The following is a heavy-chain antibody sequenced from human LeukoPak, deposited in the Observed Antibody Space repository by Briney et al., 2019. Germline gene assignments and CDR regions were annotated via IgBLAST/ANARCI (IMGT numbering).Heavy chain of an antibody. CDR3: ARGGSGSYFDY. Sequence: ASVKVSCTASGYTFTSYDINWVRQATGQGLEWMGWMNPNSGGTNYAQKFQGWVTMTRDTSVSTAYMELSRLRSDDTAVYYCARGGSGSYFDYWGQGTLVTVSS. CDR2: MNPNSGGT. D-gene: IGHD1-26*01. J-gene: IGHJ4*02. CDR1: GYTFTSYD. V-gene: IGHV1-2*04.